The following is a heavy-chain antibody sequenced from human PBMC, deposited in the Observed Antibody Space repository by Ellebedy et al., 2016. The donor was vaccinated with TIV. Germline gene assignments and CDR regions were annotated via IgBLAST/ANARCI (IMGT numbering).Heavy chain of an antibody. CDR1: GFTFGDYA. V-gene: IGHV3-49*03. J-gene: IGHJ6*02. CDR2: IRSKAYSGTT. Sequence: GESLKISCTASGFTFGDYAMSWFRQAPGKGLEWVGFIRSKAYSGTTEYAASVKGRFTISRDDSKSIAYLQMNSLKTEDTAVYYCTRLENGMDVWGQGTTVTVSS. CDR3: TRLENGMDV.